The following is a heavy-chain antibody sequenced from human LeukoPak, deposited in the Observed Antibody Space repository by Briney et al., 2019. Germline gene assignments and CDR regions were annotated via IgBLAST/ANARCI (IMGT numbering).Heavy chain of an antibody. CDR1: GFTFSSYW. J-gene: IGHJ4*02. Sequence: PGGSLRLSCVASGFTFSSYWMHWVRQALEKGLVWVSRITSDGRITSYADSVKGRFTISRDNAKNTLYLQMNSLRAEDTAVYYCATSSDTTMVFDYWGQGALVTVSS. D-gene: IGHD5-18*01. CDR3: ATSSDTTMVFDY. V-gene: IGHV3-74*01. CDR2: ITSDGRIT.